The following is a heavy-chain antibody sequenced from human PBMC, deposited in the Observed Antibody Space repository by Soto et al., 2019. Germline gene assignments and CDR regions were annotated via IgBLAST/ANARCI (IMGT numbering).Heavy chain of an antibody. CDR3: ASLEWESSGYADY. CDR1: GGSISSGDYY. Sequence: PSETLSLTCTGSGGSISSGDYYWSWIRQPPGKGLEWIGYIYYSGSTYYNPSLKSRVTISVDTSKNQFSLKLSSVTAADTAVYYCASLEWESSGYADYWGQGTQVTVSS. CDR2: IYYSGST. J-gene: IGHJ4*02. V-gene: IGHV4-30-4*01. D-gene: IGHD5-12*01.